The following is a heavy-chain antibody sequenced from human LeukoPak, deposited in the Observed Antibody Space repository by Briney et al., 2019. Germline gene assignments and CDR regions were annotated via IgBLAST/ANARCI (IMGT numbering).Heavy chain of an antibody. CDR2: IGSSSSYI. CDR1: GFTFSSYS. Sequence: TGGSLRLSCAASGFTFSSYSMNLVRQAPGKGLEWVSSIGSSSSYIYYADSVKGRFTISRDNAKNSLYLQMNSLRAEDTAVYYCAREEYYGDYPLGYWGQGTLVTVSS. CDR3: AREEYYGDYPLGY. D-gene: IGHD4-17*01. J-gene: IGHJ4*02. V-gene: IGHV3-21*01.